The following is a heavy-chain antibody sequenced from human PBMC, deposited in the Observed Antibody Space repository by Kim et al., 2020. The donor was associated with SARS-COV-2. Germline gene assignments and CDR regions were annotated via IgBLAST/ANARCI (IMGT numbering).Heavy chain of an antibody. CDR2: ISSNSGYI. D-gene: IGHD3-3*01. CDR3: ARNSISFFGEALMPFDY. V-gene: IGHV3-21*01. Sequence: GGSLRLSCADSGLTFSSYSMNWVRQAPGKGLEWVSSISSNSGYIYYADSVKGRFTISRDNAKKSLYLQMNSLRADDTAVYYCARNSISFFGEALMPFDYWGEGTRVAVSA. CDR1: GLTFSSYS. J-gene: IGHJ4*02.